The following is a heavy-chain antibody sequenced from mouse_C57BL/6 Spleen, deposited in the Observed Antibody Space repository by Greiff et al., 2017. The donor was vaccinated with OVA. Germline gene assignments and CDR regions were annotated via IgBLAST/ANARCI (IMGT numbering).Heavy chain of an antibody. J-gene: IGHJ3*01. D-gene: IGHD2-1*01. V-gene: IGHV2-2*01. Sequence: QVQLKESGPGLVQPSQSLSITCTVSGFSLTSYGVHWVRQSPGKGLEWLGVIWSGGSTDYNAAFISRLSISKDNSKSQVFFKMNSLQADDTAIYYCARGDRGNYVSFAYWGQGTLVTVSA. CDR3: ARGDRGNYVSFAY. CDR1: GFSLTSYG. CDR2: IWSGGST.